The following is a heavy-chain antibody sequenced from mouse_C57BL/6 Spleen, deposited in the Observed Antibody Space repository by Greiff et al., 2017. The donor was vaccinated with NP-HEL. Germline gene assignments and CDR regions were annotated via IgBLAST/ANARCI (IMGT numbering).Heavy chain of an antibody. Sequence: QVQLQQPGTELVKPGASVKLSCKASGYTFTSYWMHWVKQRPGQGLEWIGNINPSNGGTNYNEKFKSKATLIVDKSSSTAYMQLSSLTSEDSAVYYCARGLTTVVAFDYWGQGTTLTVSS. D-gene: IGHD1-1*01. V-gene: IGHV1-53*01. CDR3: ARGLTTVVAFDY. J-gene: IGHJ2*01. CDR1: GYTFTSYW. CDR2: INPSNGGT.